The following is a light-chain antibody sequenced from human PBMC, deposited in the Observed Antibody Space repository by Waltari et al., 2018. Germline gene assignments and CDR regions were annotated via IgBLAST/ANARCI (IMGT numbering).Light chain of an antibody. V-gene: IGLV2-23*02. J-gene: IGLJ3*02. CDR3: CSYAGDSIWV. CDR1: SSAVGPYNL. Sequence: QSALTQPASVSGSPRQSITISCTGSSSAVGPYNLVSWYQQYPGKAPKLMIYEVNKRPSVISNRFSGSKSGNTASLRISGLQAGDEADYYCCSYAGDSIWVFGGGTKLTVL. CDR2: EVN.